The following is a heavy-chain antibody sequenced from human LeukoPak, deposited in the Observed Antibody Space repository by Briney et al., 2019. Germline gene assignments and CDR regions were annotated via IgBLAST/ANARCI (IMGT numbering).Heavy chain of an antibody. D-gene: IGHD2-15*01. J-gene: IGHJ3*02. CDR2: ISGYNGNT. CDR1: GYPFTSYG. Sequence: ASVKVSCKASGYPFTSYGITWLRQAPGQGLEWMGWISGYNGNTNYAQKLQGRVTLTTDTSTTTAYMELRSLRSDDTAVYYCALVGAADQAFDIWGQGTMVTVSS. V-gene: IGHV1-18*01. CDR3: ALVGAADQAFDI.